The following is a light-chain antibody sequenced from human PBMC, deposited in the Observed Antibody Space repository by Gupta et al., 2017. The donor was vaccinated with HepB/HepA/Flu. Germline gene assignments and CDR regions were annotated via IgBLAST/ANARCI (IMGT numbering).Light chain of an antibody. CDR1: QSLLHSNGYNY. V-gene: IGKV2-28*01. Sequence: IVMTQSPLSLPVTPGEPASISCRSSQSLLHSNGYNYLDWYLQKPGQSPQLLIYLGSNRASGVPDRFSGSGSGTDFTLKISRGEAEDVGVYYCRQALQTPRTFGHGTKVDIK. CDR2: LGS. J-gene: IGKJ3*01. CDR3: RQALQTPRT.